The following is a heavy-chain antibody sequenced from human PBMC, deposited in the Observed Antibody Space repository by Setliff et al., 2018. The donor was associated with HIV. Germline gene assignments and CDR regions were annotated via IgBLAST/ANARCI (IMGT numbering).Heavy chain of an antibody. J-gene: IGHJ5*02. CDR3: ARILVAAAGTGFDP. CDR2: IYHSGSA. D-gene: IGHD6-13*01. V-gene: IGHV4-4*02. Sequence: KTSETLSLTCAVSGGSISSSNWWSWVRQPPGKGLEWIGGIYHSGSANYNPSLKSRVIISIDKSKNKFSLKVSSVTAADTAVYYCARILVAAAGTGFDPWGQGILVTVS. CDR1: GGSISSSNW.